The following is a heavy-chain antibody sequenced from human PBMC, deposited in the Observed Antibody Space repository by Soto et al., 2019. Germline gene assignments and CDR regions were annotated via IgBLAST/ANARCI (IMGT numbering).Heavy chain of an antibody. CDR2: INHSGST. D-gene: IGHD3-10*01. J-gene: IGHJ5*02. CDR3: ASRESSAMGRGVNRRWFDP. Sequence: SETLSLTCAVYGGSFSGYYWSWIRQPPGKGLEWIGEINHSGSTNYNPSLKSRVTISVDTSKNQFSLKLSSVTAADTAVYYCASRESSAMGRGVNRRWFDPWGQGTLVTVSS. CDR1: GGSFSGYY. V-gene: IGHV4-34*01.